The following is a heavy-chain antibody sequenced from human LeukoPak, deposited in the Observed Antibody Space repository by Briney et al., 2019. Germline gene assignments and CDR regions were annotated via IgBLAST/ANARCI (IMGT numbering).Heavy chain of an antibody. CDR1: GYTFTSYD. Sequence: GASVKVSCKASGYTFTSYDINWVRQATGQGLEWMGWMNPNSGNTGYAQKFQGRVTMTRNTSISTAYMELSSLRSEDTAVYYCARDRTGYYYMDVWGKGTTVTISS. CDR2: MNPNSGNT. CDR3: ARDRTGYYYMDV. V-gene: IGHV1-8*01. D-gene: IGHD3-10*01. J-gene: IGHJ6*03.